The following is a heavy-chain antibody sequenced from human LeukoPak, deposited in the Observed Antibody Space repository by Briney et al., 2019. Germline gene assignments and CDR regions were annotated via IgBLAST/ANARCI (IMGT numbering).Heavy chain of an antibody. D-gene: IGHD3-3*01. CDR1: GYSISSGYY. Sequence: SETLSLTCAVSGYSISSGYYWGWIRQPPGKGLEWIGSIYHSGSTYHNPSLKSRVTISVDTSKNQFSLKLSSVTAAGTAVYYCATAYYDFWSGPLAAFDYWGQGTLVTVSS. CDR2: IYHSGST. CDR3: ATAYYDFWSGPLAAFDY. V-gene: IGHV4-38-2*01. J-gene: IGHJ4*02.